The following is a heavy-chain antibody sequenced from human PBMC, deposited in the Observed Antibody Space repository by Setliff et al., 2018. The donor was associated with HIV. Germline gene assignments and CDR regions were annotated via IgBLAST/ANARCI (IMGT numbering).Heavy chain of an antibody. CDR1: GYSISSGYY. V-gene: IGHV4-38-2*02. J-gene: IGHJ5*02. D-gene: IGHD3-10*01. CDR2: IYHSGST. Sequence: PSETLSLTCTVSGYSISSGYYWGWIRQPPGKGLEWIGSIYHSGSTYYNPSLTSRVTISVDTSKNQFSLTLSSVTAADTAVYYCARSTYYYGSGKGSGWFDPWGQGTLVTVSS. CDR3: ARSTYYYGSGKGSGWFDP.